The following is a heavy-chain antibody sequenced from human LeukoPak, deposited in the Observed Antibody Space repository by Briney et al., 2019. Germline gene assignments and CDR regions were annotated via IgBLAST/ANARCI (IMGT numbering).Heavy chain of an antibody. CDR2: INHSGST. J-gene: IGHJ4*02. Sequence: SETLSLTCAVYGGSFSGYYWSWIRQPPGKGLEWIGEINHSGSTNYNLSLKSRVTISVDTSKNQFSLKLSSVTAADTAVYYCARSTRDHKPFDYWGQGTLVTVSS. D-gene: IGHD1-14*01. V-gene: IGHV4-34*01. CDR3: ARSTRDHKPFDY. CDR1: GGSFSGYY.